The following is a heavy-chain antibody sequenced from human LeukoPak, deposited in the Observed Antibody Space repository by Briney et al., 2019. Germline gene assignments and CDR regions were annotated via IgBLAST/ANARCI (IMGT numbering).Heavy chain of an antibody. CDR1: GYTFTIYG. J-gene: IGHJ4*02. CDR2: ISAYNGNT. D-gene: IGHD6-13*01. CDR3: ARISSWRSLDY. Sequence: ASVKLFCKASGYTFTIYGISWVRHAPGPGLEWMGWISAYNGNTNYAQKLQGRVTMTTDTSTSTAYMELRSLRSNDTAVYYCARISSWRSLDYWGQGTLVTVSS. V-gene: IGHV1-18*01.